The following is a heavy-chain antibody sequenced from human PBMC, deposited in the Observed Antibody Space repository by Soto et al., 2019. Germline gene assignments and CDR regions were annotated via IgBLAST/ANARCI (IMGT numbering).Heavy chain of an antibody. CDR1: GYTFTSYG. J-gene: IGHJ4*02. Sequence: ASVKVSCKASGYTFTSYGISWVRQAPGQGLEWMGWINAGKGNTKYSQKFQDRVTITRDTSASVAYMELSSLASEDTAVYYCARSEVIPEGCDYWGQGTLVTVSS. CDR2: INAGKGNT. D-gene: IGHD3-16*02. V-gene: IGHV1-18*01. CDR3: ARSEVIPEGCDY.